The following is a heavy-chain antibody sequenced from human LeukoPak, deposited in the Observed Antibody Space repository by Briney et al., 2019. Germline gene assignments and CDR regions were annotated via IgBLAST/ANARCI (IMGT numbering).Heavy chain of an antibody. CDR3: ANTYYYGSGSYLSYFQH. J-gene: IGHJ1*01. D-gene: IGHD3-10*01. Sequence: GGSLRLSCAASEFTFSSHGMHWVRQAPGKGLEWVAVISCDGSNKYYADSVKGRFTISRDNSKNTLYLQMNSLRAEDTAVYYCANTYYYGSGSYLSYFQHWGQGTLVTVSS. CDR1: EFTFSSHG. CDR2: ISCDGSNK. V-gene: IGHV3-30*18.